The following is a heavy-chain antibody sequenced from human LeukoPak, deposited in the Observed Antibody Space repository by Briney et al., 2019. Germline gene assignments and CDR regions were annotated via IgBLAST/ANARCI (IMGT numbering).Heavy chain of an antibody. V-gene: IGHV1-69*05. CDR1: GGTFSSYA. J-gene: IGHJ6*03. CDR3: ALAGDFWSGPHYYYMDV. CDR2: IIPIFGTA. D-gene: IGHD3-3*01. Sequence: GASVKVSCKASGGTFSSYAISWVRQAPGQGLEWMGGIIPIFGTANYAQKFQGRVTITTDESTSTAYMELSSLRSEDTAVYYCALAGDFWSGPHYYYMDVWGKGTTVTVSS.